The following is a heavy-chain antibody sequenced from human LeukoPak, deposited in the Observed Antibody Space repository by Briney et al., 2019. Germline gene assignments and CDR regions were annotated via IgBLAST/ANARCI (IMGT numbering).Heavy chain of an antibody. CDR2: IYYSGST. V-gene: IGHV4-59*08. CDR1: GGSISSYY. D-gene: IGHD6-13*01. CDR3: AIAAGPDAFDI. J-gene: IGHJ3*02. Sequence: SETLSLTCTVSGGSISSYYWSWIRQPPGKGLEWIGYIYYSGSTNYNPSLKSRVTISVDTSKNQFSLKLSSVTAADTAVYYCAIAAGPDAFDIWGQGTMVTVSS.